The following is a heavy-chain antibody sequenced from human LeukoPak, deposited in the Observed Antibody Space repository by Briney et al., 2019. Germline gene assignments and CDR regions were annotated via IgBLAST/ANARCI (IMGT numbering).Heavy chain of an antibody. D-gene: IGHD4-17*01. J-gene: IGHJ1*01. CDR2: IYYSGST. CDR1: GGSISSYY. V-gene: IGHV4-59*12. Sequence: SETLSLTCTVSGGSISSYYWSWIRQPPGKGLEWIGYIYYSGSTNYNPSLKSRVTISVDRSKNQFSLKLSSVTAADTAVYYCARADYGDYGEYFQHWGQGTLVTDSS. CDR3: ARADYGDYGEYFQH.